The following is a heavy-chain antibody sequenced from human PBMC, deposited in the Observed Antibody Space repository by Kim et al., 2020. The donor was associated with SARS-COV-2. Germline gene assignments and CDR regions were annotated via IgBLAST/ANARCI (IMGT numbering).Heavy chain of an antibody. CDR3: ARSNPLWFGEEHI. Sequence: YADSVKGRFTISRDNSKNTLYLQMNSLRAEDTAVYYCARSNPLWFGEEHIWGQGTMVTVSS. D-gene: IGHD3-10*01. J-gene: IGHJ3*02. V-gene: IGHV3-53*01.